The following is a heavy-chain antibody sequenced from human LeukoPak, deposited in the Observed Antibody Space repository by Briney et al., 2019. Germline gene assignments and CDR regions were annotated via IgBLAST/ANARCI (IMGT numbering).Heavy chain of an antibody. CDR3: ARDRRRDGYNFDI. CDR1: GDSISSSSYF. D-gene: IGHD5-24*01. V-gene: IGHV4-39*07. Sequence: SETLSLTCTASGDSISSSSYFWGWIRQPPGKGLEWIGSIYYSGSTSYSPSLKSRVTISVDTSKSQFSLKLSSVTAADTAVYCARDRRRDGYNFDIWGQGTLVTVSS. CDR2: IYYSGST. J-gene: IGHJ4*02.